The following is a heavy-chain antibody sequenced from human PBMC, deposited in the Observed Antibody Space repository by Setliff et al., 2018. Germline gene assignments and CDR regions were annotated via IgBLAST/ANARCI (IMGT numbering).Heavy chain of an antibody. V-gene: IGHV4-34*01. D-gene: IGHD3-16*01. J-gene: IGHJ4*02. CDR1: GGPFSDYY. CDR2: INPSGTT. Sequence: SETLSLTCTFYGGPFSDYYWGWVRQTPGKGLEWIAEINPSGTTNYVPSLKSRLTISVDTSKRQFSLKLISVTAADTAVYYCRFWSYVYKNDYWAQGTLVTVSS. CDR3: RFWSYVYKNDY.